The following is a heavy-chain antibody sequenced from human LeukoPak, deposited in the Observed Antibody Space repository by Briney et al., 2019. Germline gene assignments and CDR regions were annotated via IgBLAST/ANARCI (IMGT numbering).Heavy chain of an antibody. CDR1: GGSISSYY. D-gene: IGHD3-10*01. CDR2: IYYSGST. Sequence: KPSETLSLTCTVSGGSISSYYWSWIRQPPGKGLEWIGYIYYSGSTNYNPSLKSRVTISVDTSKNQFSLKLSSVTAADTAVYYCARQYYYGSGSPSGYGMDVWGQGTTVTVSS. CDR3: ARQYYYGSGSPSGYGMDV. V-gene: IGHV4-59*08. J-gene: IGHJ6*02.